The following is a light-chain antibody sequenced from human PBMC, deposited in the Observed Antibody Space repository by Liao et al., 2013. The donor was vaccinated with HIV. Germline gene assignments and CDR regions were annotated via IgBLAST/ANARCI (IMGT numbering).Light chain of an antibody. CDR1: RLGDKY. CDR3: QTWHISTLI. Sequence: SYELTQPPSVSVPPGQTATITCSGDRLGDKYASWYQQRSGQSPVLVIYEDTKRPAGIPERFSGSNSGNTATLTISGTQPFDEADYYCQTWHISTLILGGGTKLTVL. J-gene: IGLJ2*01. CDR2: EDT. V-gene: IGLV3-1*01.